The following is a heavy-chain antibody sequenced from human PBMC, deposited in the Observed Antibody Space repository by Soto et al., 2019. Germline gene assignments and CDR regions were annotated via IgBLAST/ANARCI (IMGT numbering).Heavy chain of an antibody. Sequence: GGSLRLSCAASGFTFSSYGMHWVRQAPGKGLEWVAVISYDGSNKYYADSVKGRFTISRDNSKNTLYLQMNSLRAEDTAVYYCAKGLYYDSSGYYYYWGQGTLVTVSS. CDR1: GFTFSSYG. V-gene: IGHV3-30*18. D-gene: IGHD3-22*01. CDR2: ISYDGSNK. CDR3: AKGLYYDSSGYYYY. J-gene: IGHJ4*02.